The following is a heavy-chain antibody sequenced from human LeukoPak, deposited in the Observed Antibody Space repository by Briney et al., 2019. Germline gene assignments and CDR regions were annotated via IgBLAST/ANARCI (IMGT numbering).Heavy chain of an antibody. D-gene: IGHD4-23*01. J-gene: IGHJ4*02. CDR1: GGSISTYF. V-gene: IGHV4-59*01. CDR3: ARVSRGNSVGGDY. Sequence: SETLSLTCTVSGGSISTYFWSWIRQPPGKGLEWIGYIYYSGSTNYNPSLKSRVTISLDTSKHHFFLKLSSVTAADTAMYYCARVSRGNSVGGDYWGQGTLVTVSS. CDR2: IYYSGST.